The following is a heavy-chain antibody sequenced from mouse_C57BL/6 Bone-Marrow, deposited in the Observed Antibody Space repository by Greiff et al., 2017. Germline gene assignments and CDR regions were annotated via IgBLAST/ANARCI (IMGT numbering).Heavy chain of an antibody. CDR3: AKFDAKDY. Sequence: VHLVESGPGLVQPSQSLSITCTVSGFSLTSYGVHWVRQSPGKGLEWLGVIWRGGSSDYNAAFMSRLSITKDNSKSQVFFKMNSLHADDTAIYYCAKFDAKDYGGQGTSVTVTS. CDR1: GFSLTSYG. V-gene: IGHV2-5*01. J-gene: IGHJ4*01. CDR2: IWRGGSS.